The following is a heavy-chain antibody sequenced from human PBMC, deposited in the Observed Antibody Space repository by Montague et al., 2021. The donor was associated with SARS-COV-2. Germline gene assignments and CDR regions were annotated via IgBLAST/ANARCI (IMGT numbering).Heavy chain of an antibody. CDR2: NNYSGYS. CDR3: ARENFSFYGMDV. CDR1: GGAFNSCPYN. Sequence: SETLSLTCAVSGGAFNSCPYNWVWHPQPQGLELDWLASNNYSGYSNPPLYLRIPVTISVDLAKNQVTLKVISVTAADMAFYYCARENFSFYGMDVWGQGTTVTVSS. J-gene: IGHJ6*02. V-gene: IGHV4-39*02.